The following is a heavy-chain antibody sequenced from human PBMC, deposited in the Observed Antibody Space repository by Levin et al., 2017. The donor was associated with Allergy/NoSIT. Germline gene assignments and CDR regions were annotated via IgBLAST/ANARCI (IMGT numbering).Heavy chain of an antibody. CDR3: ARGRNSVFLHN. J-gene: IGHJ1*01. Sequence: PVSGVSVSSDDYYWSWIRQHPGKGLEWIGYIRYKDSTHYNPSLKSRVTISRDTSENHSSVRLSSVTAADTAVYYCARGRNSVFLHNWGQGILVTVSS. CDR1: GVSVSSDDYY. V-gene: IGHV4-31*03. D-gene: IGHD5/OR15-5a*01. CDR2: IRYKDST.